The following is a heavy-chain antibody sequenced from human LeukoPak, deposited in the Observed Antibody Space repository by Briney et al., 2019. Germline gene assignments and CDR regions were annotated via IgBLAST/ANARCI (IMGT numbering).Heavy chain of an antibody. CDR1: GFTFSNYL. V-gene: IGHV3-23*01. J-gene: IGHJ4*02. Sequence: PGWSLRLSCVASGFTFSNYLMNWVRQAPGKGLEWVSGISHSGSSIYYADSVKGRFTISRDNSKNTLYLQMDRLRVEDTAVYYCAMALDYWGQGTLVTVSS. CDR2: ISHSGSSI. CDR3: AMALDY.